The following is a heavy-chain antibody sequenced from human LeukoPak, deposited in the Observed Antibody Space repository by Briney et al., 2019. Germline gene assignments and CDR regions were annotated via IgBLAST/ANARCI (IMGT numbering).Heavy chain of an antibody. Sequence: SETLSLTCSVSGGSISSSSHYWGWIRQPPGKGLEWIGSIYYSGSTYYNPSLKSRVTISVDTSKNQFSLKLRSVTAADTAVYYCARTNWNRLGYFDYWGQGTLVTVSS. CDR1: GGSISSSSHY. CDR3: ARTNWNRLGYFDY. CDR2: IYYSGST. D-gene: IGHD1-20*01. V-gene: IGHV4-39*01. J-gene: IGHJ4*02.